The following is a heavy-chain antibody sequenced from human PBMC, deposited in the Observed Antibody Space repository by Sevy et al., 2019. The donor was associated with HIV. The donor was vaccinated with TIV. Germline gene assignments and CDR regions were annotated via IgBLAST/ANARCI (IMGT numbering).Heavy chain of an antibody. D-gene: IGHD4-17*01. CDR2: TYYRSRWHY. CDR1: GDSVSSNSAA. V-gene: IGHV6-1*01. Sequence: SQTLSLTCAISGDSVSSNSAAWNWIRQSPSGGLEWLGRTYYRSRWHYDYAVSMGSRVIINPDTSKNQFSLQLNSVTPDDTAVYYCVRDRPGDITDFDYWGQGTLVTVSA. CDR3: VRDRPGDITDFDY. J-gene: IGHJ4*02.